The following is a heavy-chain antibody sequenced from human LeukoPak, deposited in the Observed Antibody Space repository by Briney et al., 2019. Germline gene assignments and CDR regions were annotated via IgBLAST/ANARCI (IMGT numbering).Heavy chain of an antibody. CDR3: TRDLMDYDVSTGLHHYYMDV. CDR1: GLTFSSYW. D-gene: IGHD3-9*01. CDR2: INGDGRNI. J-gene: IGHJ6*02. Sequence: GGSLRLSCVASGLTFSSYWMHWVRQDPRKGLVWVSRINGDGRNINYADSVRGRFTISRDNAKNTLYLQMNTLRVEDAAVYYCTRDLMDYDVSTGLHHYYMDVWGQGTTVTVSS. V-gene: IGHV3-74*01.